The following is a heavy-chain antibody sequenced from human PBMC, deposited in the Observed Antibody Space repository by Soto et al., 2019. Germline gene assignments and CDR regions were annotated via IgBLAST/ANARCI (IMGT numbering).Heavy chain of an antibody. D-gene: IGHD6-19*01. V-gene: IGHV1-3*01. Sequence: QVPLVQSGAEVKKPGASVKVSCKASGYTFTSYAMHWVRQAPGQRLEWMGWINAGNGNTKYSQKFQGRVTITRDTSASKAYMELSSLRSEDTAVYYCARDPSSGWYGPIDYWGQGTLVTVSS. J-gene: IGHJ4*02. CDR1: GYTFTSYA. CDR3: ARDPSSGWYGPIDY. CDR2: INAGNGNT.